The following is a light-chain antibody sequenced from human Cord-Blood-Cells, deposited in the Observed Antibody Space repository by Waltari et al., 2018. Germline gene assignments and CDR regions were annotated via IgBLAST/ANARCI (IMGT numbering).Light chain of an antibody. CDR2: AAS. J-gene: IGKJ4*01. CDR3: QQSYSTPQELT. CDR1: QSISSY. V-gene: IGKV1-39*01. Sequence: DIQMTQSPSSLSASVGDSVPITCRASQSISSYLNWYQQKPGKAPKLLIYAASSLQSGVPSRFSGSGSGTDFTLTSSSLQPEDFATYYCQQSYSTPQELTFGGGTKVEIK.